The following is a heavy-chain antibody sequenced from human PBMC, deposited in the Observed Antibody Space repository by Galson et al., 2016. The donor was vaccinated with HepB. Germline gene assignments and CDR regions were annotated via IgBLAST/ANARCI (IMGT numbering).Heavy chain of an antibody. Sequence: SLRLSCAASGFTFNTYAMTWVRQAPGKGLECVATISGNGIGTAYAGSVKGRFTISRDNSKNTLYLRMNSLRAEDTAVYYCAKGDDFWSGYYGGLWGQGTLVTVSS. V-gene: IGHV3-23*01. D-gene: IGHD3-3*01. J-gene: IGHJ4*02. CDR3: AKGDDFWSGYYGGL. CDR2: ISGNGIGT. CDR1: GFTFNTYA.